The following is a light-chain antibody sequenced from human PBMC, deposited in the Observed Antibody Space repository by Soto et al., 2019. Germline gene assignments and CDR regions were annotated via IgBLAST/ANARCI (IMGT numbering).Light chain of an antibody. CDR1: QNINKN. CDR2: DSS. J-gene: IGKJ2*01. CDR3: QQSFPTPYT. Sequence: DIQMTQSPSSLSASVGDSVTISCRASQNINKNLNWYQQKSGKAPSLLIYDSSTFQSGVPSRFSGSGSGTEFTLAITNLQPEDFASYYCQQSFPTPYTFGQGTKLEI. V-gene: IGKV1-39*01.